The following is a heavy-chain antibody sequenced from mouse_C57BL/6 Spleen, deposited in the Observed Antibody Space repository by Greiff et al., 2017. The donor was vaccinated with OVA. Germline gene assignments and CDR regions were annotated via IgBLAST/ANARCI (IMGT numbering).Heavy chain of an antibody. Sequence: QVQLQQPGAELVMPGASVKLSCKASGYTFTSYWMHWVKQRPGQGLEWIGEIDPSDSYTNYNQKFKGKSTLTVDKSSSTAYMQLSSLTSEDSAVYYWARKLTGTSESDYWGQGTTLTVSS. CDR2: IDPSDSYT. CDR3: ARKLTGTSESDY. CDR1: GYTFTSYW. J-gene: IGHJ2*01. V-gene: IGHV1-69*01. D-gene: IGHD4-1*01.